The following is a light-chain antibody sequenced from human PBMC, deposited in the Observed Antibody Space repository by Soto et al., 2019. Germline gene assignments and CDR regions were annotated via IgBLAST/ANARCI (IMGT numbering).Light chain of an antibody. J-gene: IGLJ3*02. Sequence: QSVLTQPPSASGTPGQRVTISCSGSSSNVGSNYVYWYQQVPGTAPIFLMHWDGQRPSGVPDRFSGSKSGTSASLAISGLRSEDEADYYCAAWDDSLSGVVFGGGTKLTVL. CDR2: WDG. CDR1: SSNVGSNY. V-gene: IGLV1-47*01. CDR3: AAWDDSLSGVV.